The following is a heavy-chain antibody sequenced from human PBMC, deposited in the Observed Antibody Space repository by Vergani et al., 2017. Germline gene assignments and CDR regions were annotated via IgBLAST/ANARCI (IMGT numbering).Heavy chain of an antibody. CDR1: GGSISTGGYY. CDR3: ARRSYKPAPPTYYSFDF. Sequence: QVHLQESGPGLVKPSETLSLSCTVSGGSISTGGYYWTWIRQRPGKALEWIGFVYDSGNTYYNPSLEGRVSISADTSKNQFSLKLNFVTAADTAVYYCARRSYKPAPPTYYSFDFWGRGTLVTVSS. V-gene: IGHV4-31*03. D-gene: IGHD3-10*01. J-gene: IGHJ4*02. CDR2: VYDSGNT.